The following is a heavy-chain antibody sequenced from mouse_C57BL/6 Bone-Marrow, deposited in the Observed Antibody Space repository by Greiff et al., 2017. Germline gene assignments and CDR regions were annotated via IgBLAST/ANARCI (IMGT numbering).Heavy chain of an antibody. V-gene: IGHV1-61*01. CDR1: GYTFTSYW. CDR2: IYPSDSET. Sequence: VQRVESGAELVRPGSSVKLSCKASGYTFTSYWMDWVKQRPGQGLEWIGNIYPSDSETHYNQKFKDKATLTVDKSSSTAYMQRSSLTSEDSAVYCWARRGGGLAMDYWGQGTSVTVSS. D-gene: IGHD3-1*01. CDR3: ARRGGGLAMDY. J-gene: IGHJ4*01.